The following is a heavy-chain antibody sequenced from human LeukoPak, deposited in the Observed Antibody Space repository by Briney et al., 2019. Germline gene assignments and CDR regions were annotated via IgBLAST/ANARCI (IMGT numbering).Heavy chain of an antibody. Sequence: SETLSLTCTVSSGSITSYYWSWIRQPPGKGLEYIGYIYYSGSSNYNPSLKGRVTISVDTSKNQFSLKLTSVTDADTAVYYCASILYGANGFDFWGQGILVTVSS. CDR3: ASILYGANGFDF. V-gene: IGHV4-59*01. J-gene: IGHJ4*02. CDR2: IYYSGSS. D-gene: IGHD4/OR15-4a*01. CDR1: SGSITSYY.